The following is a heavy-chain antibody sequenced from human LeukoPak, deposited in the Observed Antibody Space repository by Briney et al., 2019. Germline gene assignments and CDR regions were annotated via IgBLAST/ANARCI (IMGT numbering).Heavy chain of an antibody. CDR3: AKEKTQQLVNWFDP. J-gene: IGHJ5*02. V-gene: IGHV3-30*02. CDR1: GFTFSSYG. CDR2: IRYDGSNK. Sequence: GGSLRLSCAASGFTFSSYGMHWVRQAPGKGLEWVAFIRYDGSNKYYADSVKGRFTISRDNSKNTLYLQMNSLRAEDTAVYYCAKEKTQQLVNWFDPWGQGTLVTVSS. D-gene: IGHD6-13*01.